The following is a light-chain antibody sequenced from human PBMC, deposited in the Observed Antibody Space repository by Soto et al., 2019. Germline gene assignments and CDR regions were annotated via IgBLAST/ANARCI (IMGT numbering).Light chain of an antibody. CDR1: QDITNY. Sequence: DIQMTQSPSSLSASLGDRVTITCQASQDITNYLNWYQQKPGKAPRLLLYDASSLETGAPSRFSGSGSGTDFTLTITSLQPEDVATYYCQHYDHLPITFGPGTRLEIK. CDR3: QHYDHLPIT. V-gene: IGKV1-33*01. CDR2: DAS. J-gene: IGKJ5*01.